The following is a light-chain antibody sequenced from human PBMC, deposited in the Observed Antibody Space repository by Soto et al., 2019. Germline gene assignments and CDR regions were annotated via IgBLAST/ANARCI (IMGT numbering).Light chain of an antibody. V-gene: IGKV3-15*01. CDR1: RSVGVS. J-gene: IGKJ5*01. CDR3: QRYTNGTAPT. CDR2: GAC. Sequence: IAIAQSPPTLSVSRGERPTLCYRASRSVGVSVTSYQQRPGQTPRLLSYGACTTPTHMPARFGGSGSGTEFTLTISSLQSGDFAPDYCQRYTNGTAPTFGQGTRLELK.